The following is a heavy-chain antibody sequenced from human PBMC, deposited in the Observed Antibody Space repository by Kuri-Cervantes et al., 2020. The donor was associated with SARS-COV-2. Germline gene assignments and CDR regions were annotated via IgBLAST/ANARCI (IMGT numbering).Heavy chain of an antibody. CDR3: AAAGYFDL. J-gene: IGHJ2*01. D-gene: IGHD6-25*01. CDR1: GYTFTSYY. V-gene: IGHV1-46*01. Sequence: GGSLRLSCKASGYTFTSYYMHWVRQAPGQGLEWMGIINPSGGSTSYAQKFQGRVTITRDMSTSTAYMELSSLRSEDTAVYYCAAAGYFDLWGRGTLVTVSS. CDR2: INPSGGST.